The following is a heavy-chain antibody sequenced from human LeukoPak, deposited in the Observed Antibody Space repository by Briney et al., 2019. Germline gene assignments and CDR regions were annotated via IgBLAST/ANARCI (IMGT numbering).Heavy chain of an antibody. V-gene: IGHV4-34*01. CDR2: INHSGST. Sequence: KPSETLSLTCAVYGGSFSAYYWSWIRQPPGKGLEWIGEINHSGSTNYNPSLKSRVTISVDTSKNQFSLKLSSVTAADTAVYYCARLRARGVIIRYYYYGMDVWGQGTTVTVSS. D-gene: IGHD3-10*01. CDR3: ARLRARGVIIRYYYYGMDV. CDR1: GGSFSAYY. J-gene: IGHJ6*02.